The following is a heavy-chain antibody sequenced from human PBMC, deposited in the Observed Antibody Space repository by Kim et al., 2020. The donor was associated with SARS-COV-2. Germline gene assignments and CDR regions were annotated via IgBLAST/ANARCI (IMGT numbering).Heavy chain of an antibody. CDR2: IYYSGTT. CDR1: GGSIDTADYY. CDR3: ARGLVVIYNYFDF. V-gene: IGHV4-30-4*01. Sequence: SETLSLTCTVSGGSIDTADYYWNWIRQTPGKGLEWIGYIYYSGTTNYNPYLKSRLTMSVHPSKNKFSLKLKSVTAADTAVYYCARGLVVIYNYFDFWGKG. D-gene: IGHD2-21*01. J-gene: IGHJ4*02.